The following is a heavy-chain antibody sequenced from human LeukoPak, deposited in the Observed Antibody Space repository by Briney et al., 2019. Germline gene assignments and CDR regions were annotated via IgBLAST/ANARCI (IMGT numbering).Heavy chain of an antibody. J-gene: IGHJ4*02. Sequence: SETLSLTCTVSGGSISSGAYYWSWIRQPPGKGLEWIGEINHSGSTNYNPSLESRVTISVDTSKNQLSLKLSSVTAADTAVYYCARGGSSGSTPFDYWGQGTLVTVSS. CDR2: INHSGST. CDR3: ARGGSSGSTPFDY. CDR1: GGSISSGAYY. D-gene: IGHD6-19*01. V-gene: IGHV4-39*07.